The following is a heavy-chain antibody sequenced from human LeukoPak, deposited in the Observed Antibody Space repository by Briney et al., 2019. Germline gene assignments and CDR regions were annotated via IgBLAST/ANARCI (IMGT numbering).Heavy chain of an antibody. CDR2: VYSENT. V-gene: IGHV4-39*07. D-gene: IGHD1-26*01. CDR3: ARGLEVRARVGYHYYMDV. CDR1: GDSISSSSFF. J-gene: IGHJ6*03. Sequence: SETLSLPCTVSGDSISSSSFFWGWIRQPPGKGLEWIGAVYSENTYYNPSLKSRVSISVDTSKNQFSLTMSSVTAADTAVYFCARGLEVRARVGYHYYMDVWGKGTTVTVSS.